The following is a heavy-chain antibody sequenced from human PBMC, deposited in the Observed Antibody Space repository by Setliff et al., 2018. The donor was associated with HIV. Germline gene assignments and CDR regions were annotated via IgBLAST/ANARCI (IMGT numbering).Heavy chain of an antibody. Sequence: PSETLSLTCTVSGGSISSGGYYWSWIRQHPGKGLEWIGYIYYSGSTYYNPSLKSRVTISVDTSKNQFSLKPSSVTAADTAVYYCAREIRAATIYYYYYMDVWGKGTTVTVSS. J-gene: IGHJ6*03. CDR1: GGSISSGGYY. D-gene: IGHD2-15*01. CDR3: AREIRAATIYYYYYMDV. V-gene: IGHV4-31*03. CDR2: IYYSGST.